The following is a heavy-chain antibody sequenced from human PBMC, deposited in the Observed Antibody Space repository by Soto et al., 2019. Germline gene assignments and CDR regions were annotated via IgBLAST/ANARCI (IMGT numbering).Heavy chain of an antibody. D-gene: IGHD3-9*01. Sequence: QVQLVQSGAEVKKPGASVKVSCKASGYTFTSYGISWVRQAPGQGLEWMGWISAYNGNTNYAQKLQGRVTMTTDTSTSTAYMELRSLRSDDTAVYYCASYRDDILTGYYQLDYWGQGTLVTVSS. J-gene: IGHJ4*02. CDR3: ASYRDDILTGYYQLDY. CDR1: GYTFTSYG. V-gene: IGHV1-18*01. CDR2: ISAYNGNT.